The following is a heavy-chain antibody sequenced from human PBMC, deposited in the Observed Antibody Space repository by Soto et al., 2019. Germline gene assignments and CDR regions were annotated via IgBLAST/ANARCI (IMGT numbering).Heavy chain of an antibody. CDR2: IYYSGST. V-gene: IGHV4-39*01. CDR3: ARQPGKNGYYYFDY. CDR1: GGSISSSSYY. Sequence: SETLSLTCTVSGGSISSSSYYWGWIRQPPGKGLEWIGSIYYSGSTYYNPSLKSRVTISVDTSKNQFSLKLSSVTAADTAVYYCARQPGKNGYYYFDYWGQGTLVTVSS. D-gene: IGHD5-18*01. J-gene: IGHJ4*02.